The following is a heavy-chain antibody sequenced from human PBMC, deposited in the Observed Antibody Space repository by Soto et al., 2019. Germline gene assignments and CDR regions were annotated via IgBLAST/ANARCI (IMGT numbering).Heavy chain of an antibody. J-gene: IGHJ3*02. CDR3: ARDFSDALDI. CDR1: GGNDSRSW. CDR2: IYPGDSDT. Sequence: RPGGNDSRSWMASVRQMPGTGLEWIGIIYPGDSDTRYSPSFQGQVTISADKSMSTAYLQWSSLKASVTDMYYCARDFSDALDIWGNRTMVTVSS. V-gene: IGHV5-51*01. D-gene: IGHD3-3*01.